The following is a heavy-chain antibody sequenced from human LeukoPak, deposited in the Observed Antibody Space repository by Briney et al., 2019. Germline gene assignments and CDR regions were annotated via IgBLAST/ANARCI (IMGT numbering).Heavy chain of an antibody. V-gene: IGHV3-48*01. J-gene: IGHJ6*03. CDR2: ISSSSSTI. CDR3: AKNGDRGAYCSGGTCYPYYYYYMDV. D-gene: IGHD2-15*01. Sequence: GGSLRLSCAASGFTFSTYSMNWVRQAPGKGLEWLSHISSSSSTIYYADSVKGRFTISRDNSKNTLYLQMNSLSAEDTAVYYCAKNGDRGAYCSGGTCYPYYYYYMDVWGKGTTVTISS. CDR1: GFTFSTYS.